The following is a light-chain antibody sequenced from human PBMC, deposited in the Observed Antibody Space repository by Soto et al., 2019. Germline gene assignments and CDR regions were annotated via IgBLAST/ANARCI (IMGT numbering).Light chain of an antibody. Sequence: QSVLTQPPSASGTPGQRVTISCSGSSSNIGSNTVNWYRQLPGTAPKLLMHTNNQRPSGVPDRFSGSKSGTSASLAISGLQSDDEADYYCAAWDGSLNGWVFGGGTKVTVL. J-gene: IGLJ3*02. CDR3: AAWDGSLNGWV. V-gene: IGLV1-44*01. CDR2: TNN. CDR1: SSNIGSNT.